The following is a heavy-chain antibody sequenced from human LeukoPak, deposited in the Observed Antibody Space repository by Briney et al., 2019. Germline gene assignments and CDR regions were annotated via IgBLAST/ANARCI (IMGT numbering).Heavy chain of an antibody. CDR1: GFTFSSYW. V-gene: IGHV3-7*03. CDR3: AREYYDILTGYPSSFDY. CDR2: XXQAGSEK. D-gene: IGHD3-9*01. Sequence: GGSLRLSCAASGFTFSSYWMSWVRQAPGKGLXXXXXXXQAGSEKYYVDSVKCRFTISRDNAKCALYLQMTSLRAEDTAVYYCAREYYDILTGYPSSFDYWGQGTLVTVSS. J-gene: IGHJ4*02.